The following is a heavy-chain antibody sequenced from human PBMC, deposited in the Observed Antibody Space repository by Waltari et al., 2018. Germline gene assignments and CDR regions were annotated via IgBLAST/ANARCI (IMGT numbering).Heavy chain of an antibody. V-gene: IGHV3-9*03. CDR1: GSTFDNYA. Sequence: EVQVVESGGGLVQPGRSRKVDCAAYGSTFDNYAMHWVRQGPGKGLEWVAGISWNSGWIGYADSVKGRFTISRDNAKNSLHLQMNSLRAEDMALYYCTKDVTAAGSAQFDYWGQGTLVSVSS. J-gene: IGHJ4*02. D-gene: IGHD6-13*01. CDR3: TKDVTAAGSAQFDY. CDR2: ISWNSGWI.